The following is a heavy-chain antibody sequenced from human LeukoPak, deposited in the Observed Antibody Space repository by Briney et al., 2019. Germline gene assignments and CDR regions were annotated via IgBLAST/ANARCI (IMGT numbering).Heavy chain of an antibody. CDR1: GFTFSDYW. CDR3: ARVTAWGYFDY. CDR2: IEQDGSDI. J-gene: IGHJ4*02. D-gene: IGHD1-26*01. V-gene: IGHV3-7*01. Sequence: GGSLRLSCAASGFTFSDYWMTWFRQAPGKGPERAASIEQDGSDIQYVDFVKGRFTISRDNGRNSVYLQMNSLRVEDTAVYYCARVTAWGYFDYWGQGTLVSVSS.